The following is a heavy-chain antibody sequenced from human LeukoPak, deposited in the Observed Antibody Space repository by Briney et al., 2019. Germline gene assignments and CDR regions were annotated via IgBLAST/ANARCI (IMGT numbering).Heavy chain of an antibody. V-gene: IGHV3-72*01. CDR3: TRNAATSNDNSGYFAY. D-gene: IGHD3-22*01. CDR2: IRNKANSYTT. CDR1: GFTFSDHY. Sequence: PGGSLRLSCAASGFTFSDHYVDWVRQAPGKGLEWVGRIRNKANSYTTEYAASVKGRFTFSRDDSKSIAYLQMNSLKSEDTAVYYCTRNAATSNDNSGYFAYWGQGTLVSVSS. J-gene: IGHJ4*02.